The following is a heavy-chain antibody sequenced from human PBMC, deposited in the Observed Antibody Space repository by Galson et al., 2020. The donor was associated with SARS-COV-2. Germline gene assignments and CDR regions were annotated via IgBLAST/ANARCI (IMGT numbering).Heavy chain of an antibody. CDR3: AREGGSGSYYNGPLDY. Sequence: SQTLSLTCTVSGGSISSGGYYWSWIRQHPGNGLAWIGYIYYSGSTYYNPSLTSRVTISVDTSKNQFSLKLSSVTAADTAVYYCAREGGSGSYYNGPLDYWGQGTLVTVSS. CDR2: IYYSGST. V-gene: IGHV4-31*03. CDR1: GGSISSGGYY. J-gene: IGHJ4*02. D-gene: IGHD3-10*01.